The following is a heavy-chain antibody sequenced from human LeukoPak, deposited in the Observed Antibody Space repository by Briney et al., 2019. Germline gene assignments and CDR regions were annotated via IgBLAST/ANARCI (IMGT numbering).Heavy chain of an antibody. J-gene: IGHJ4*02. CDR2: INNRGDET. Sequence: GGSLRLSCAAYGFSFTTYAMTWVRQAPGKGLEWVSGINNRGDETFYVDYVKGRFTISRDNSKNTVFLEMNSLRAEDSAVYYCGKPICGGGCFYPADYGARGPGVTVPS. D-gene: IGHD2-21*02. CDR3: GKPICGGGCFYPADY. V-gene: IGHV3-23*01. CDR1: GFSFTTYA.